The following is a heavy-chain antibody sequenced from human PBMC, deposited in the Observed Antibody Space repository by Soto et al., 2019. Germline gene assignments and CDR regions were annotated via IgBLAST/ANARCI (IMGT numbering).Heavy chain of an antibody. J-gene: IGHJ6*02. V-gene: IGHV4-31*03. CDR3: ARDSSPPDYDILTGYSKSYYGMDV. Sequence: SETLSLTCTVSGGSISSGGYYWSWIRQHPGKGLEWIGYIYYSGSTYYNPSLKSRVTISVDTSKNQFSLKLSSVTAADTAVYYCARDSSPPDYDILTGYSKSYYGMDVWGQGTTVTVS. D-gene: IGHD3-9*01. CDR2: IYYSGST. CDR1: GGSISSGGYY.